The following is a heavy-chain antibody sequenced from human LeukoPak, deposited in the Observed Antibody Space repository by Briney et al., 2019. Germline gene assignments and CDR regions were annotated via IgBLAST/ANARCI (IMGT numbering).Heavy chain of an antibody. J-gene: IGHJ4*02. V-gene: IGHV4-39*07. CDR1: GVPISSSNYF. CDR2: IYFRGSI. CDR3: AREDRYCSSTSCYTWDY. D-gene: IGHD2-2*02. Sequence: PSETLSLTCTVSGVPISSSNYFWAWIRQSPGKGLEWIGSIYFRGSISSCPSLKSRVTISIDASKNQFSLKLTSVTAADTAVYYCAREDRYCSSTSCYTWDYWGQGTLVAV.